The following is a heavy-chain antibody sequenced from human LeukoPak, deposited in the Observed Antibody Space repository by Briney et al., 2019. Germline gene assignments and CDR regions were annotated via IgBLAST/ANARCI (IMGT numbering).Heavy chain of an antibody. Sequence: GGSLRLSCAASGFTFGSSAMSWVRQAPGKGLEWVSAISNNGGYTYYADSVQGRFTISRDNSKSTLCLQMNSLRAEDTAVYYCAKRLGYCSDGSCYFPYWGQGTLVTVSS. CDR1: GFTFGSSA. CDR3: AKRLGYCSDGSCYFPY. V-gene: IGHV3-23*01. D-gene: IGHD2-15*01. CDR2: ISNNGGYT. J-gene: IGHJ4*02.